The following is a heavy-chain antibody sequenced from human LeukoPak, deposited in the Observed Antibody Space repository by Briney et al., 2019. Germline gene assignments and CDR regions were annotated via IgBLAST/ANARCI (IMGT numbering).Heavy chain of an antibody. V-gene: IGHV3-74*01. CDR1: GFTFSNYW. CDR2: INGDGTST. D-gene: IGHD2-21*02. CDR3: AKSRSAGTAYDALDI. J-gene: IGHJ3*02. Sequence: GGSLRLSCAASGFTFSNYWMYWVRQAPGKGLAWVSRINGDGTSTDYADSVKGRFTISRDNAKNTVSLQMDSLRAEDTAVYYCAKSRSAGTAYDALDIWGQGTMVTVSS.